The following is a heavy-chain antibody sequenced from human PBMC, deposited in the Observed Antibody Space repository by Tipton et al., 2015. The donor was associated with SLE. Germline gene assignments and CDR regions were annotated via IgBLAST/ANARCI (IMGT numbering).Heavy chain of an antibody. D-gene: IGHD1-1*01. CDR1: GGSISSGSYY. CDR3: ASQLRALFDY. V-gene: IGHV4-39*07. Sequence: TLSLTCTVSGGSISSGSYYWSWIRQPPGKGLEWIGEINHSGSTNYNPSLKSRVTISVDTSKNQFSLKLSSVTAADTAVYYCASQLRALFDYWGQGNLVTVSS. J-gene: IGHJ4*02. CDR2: INHSGST.